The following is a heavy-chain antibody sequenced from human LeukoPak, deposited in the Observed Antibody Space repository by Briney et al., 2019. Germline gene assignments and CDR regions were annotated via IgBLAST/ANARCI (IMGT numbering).Heavy chain of an antibody. CDR1: GGSISSGSYY. V-gene: IGHV4-61*02. CDR3: ARGGRFRHYYYYVDV. CDR2: IYTSGST. Sequence: SQTLSLTCTVSGGSISSGSYYWSWIRQPAGKGLEWIGRIYTSGSTNYNPSLKSRVTISVDTSKNQFSLKLSSVTAADTAVYYCARGGRFRHYYYYVDVWGKGTTVTVSS. J-gene: IGHJ6*03. D-gene: IGHD3-3*01.